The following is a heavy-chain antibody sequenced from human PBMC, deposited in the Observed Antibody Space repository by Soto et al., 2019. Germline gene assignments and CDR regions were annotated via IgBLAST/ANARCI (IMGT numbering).Heavy chain of an antibody. CDR1: GFTFSSYA. CDR2: ISGSGGST. V-gene: IGHV3-23*01. J-gene: IGHJ5*02. CDR3: AKDTLIHPTDVPAAMGFNWFDP. D-gene: IGHD2-2*01. Sequence: EVQLLESGGGLVQPGGSLRLSCAASGFTFSSYAMSWVRQAPGKGLEWVSAISGSGGSTYYADSVKGRFTISRDNSKNTLYLQMNSLRAEDTAVYYCAKDTLIHPTDVPAAMGFNWFDPWGQGTLVTVSS.